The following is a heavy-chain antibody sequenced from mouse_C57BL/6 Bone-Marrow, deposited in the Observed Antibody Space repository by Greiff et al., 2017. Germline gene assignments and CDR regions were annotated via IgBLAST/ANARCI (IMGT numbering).Heavy chain of an antibody. D-gene: IGHD2-3*01. Sequence: QVTLKVSGPGILQPSQTLSLTCSFSGFSLSTFGMGVGWIRQPSGKGLEWLAHIWWDDDKYYNPALKSRLTISKDTSKNQVFLKIDNVDTAYTATYYCARIERVRWLLQPFAYWGQGTLVTVSA. CDR2: IWWDDDK. CDR1: GFSLSTFGMG. CDR3: ARIERVRWLLQPFAY. V-gene: IGHV8-8*01. J-gene: IGHJ3*01.